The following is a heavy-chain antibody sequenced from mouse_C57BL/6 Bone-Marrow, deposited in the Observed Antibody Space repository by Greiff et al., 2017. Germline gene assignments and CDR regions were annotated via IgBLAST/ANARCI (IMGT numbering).Heavy chain of an antibody. CDR1: GYTFTSYW. CDR2: IHPNSGST. D-gene: IGHD1-1*01. V-gene: IGHV1-64*01. J-gene: IGHJ1*03. CDR3: AKKATVVARWYFDV. Sequence: QVQLQQPGAELVKPGASVKLSCKASGYTFTSYWMHWVKQRPGQGLEWIGMIHPNSGSTNYNEKFKSKATLTVDKSSSTAYMQLSSLTSEDSAVYYWAKKATVVARWYFDVWGTGTTVTVSS.